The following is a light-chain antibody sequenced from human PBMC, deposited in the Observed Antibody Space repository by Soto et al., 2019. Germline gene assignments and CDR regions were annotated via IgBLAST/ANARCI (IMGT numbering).Light chain of an antibody. V-gene: IGLV2-14*01. CDR1: SSDVGAYDY. CDR3: SSFTTSGTWV. CDR2: EVN. Sequence: QSALTQPPSASGSPGQSVTISCTGTSSDVGAYDYVSWYQQHPTKAPKLIIYEVNNRPSGVSSRFSGSKSGNTASLTISGRQAEDEADYYCSSFTTSGTWVFGGGTKLTVL. J-gene: IGLJ3*02.